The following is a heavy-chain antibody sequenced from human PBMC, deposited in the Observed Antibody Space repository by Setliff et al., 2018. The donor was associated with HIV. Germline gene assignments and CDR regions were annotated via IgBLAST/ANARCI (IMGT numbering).Heavy chain of an antibody. V-gene: IGHV1-24*01. Sequence: ASVKVSCKVSGYTLTELSIHWVRQAPGKGLEWMGGFDPQYDKTFYAQKFQGRVTMSEDTYTDTAYMELSSLRSEDTAVYYCATRAYDSRGYLRSRVSGAAFDIWGQGTMVTVS. CDR2: FDPQYDKT. CDR1: GYTLTELS. D-gene: IGHD3-22*01. CDR3: ATRAYDSRGYLRSRVSGAAFDI. J-gene: IGHJ3*02.